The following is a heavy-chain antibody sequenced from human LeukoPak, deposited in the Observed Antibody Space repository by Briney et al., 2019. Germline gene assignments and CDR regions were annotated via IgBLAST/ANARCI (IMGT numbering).Heavy chain of an antibody. V-gene: IGHV3-23*01. J-gene: IGHJ3*01. CDR1: GFTFGTYA. CDR3: AKGGGRPLDDAFDV. Sequence: SGGSLRLSCAASGFTFGTYAMTWVRQAPGMGLEWVSTILNNGVSTYHADSVKGRFTISRDNSRNTLHLQMNSLRAEDTAVYYCAKGGGRPLDDAFDVWGQETMVTVSS. CDR2: ILNNGVST.